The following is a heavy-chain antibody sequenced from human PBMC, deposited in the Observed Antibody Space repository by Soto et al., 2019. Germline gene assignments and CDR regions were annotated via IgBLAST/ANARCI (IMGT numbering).Heavy chain of an antibody. J-gene: IGHJ6*02. D-gene: IGHD3-3*01. CDR3: ARLRITIFGVVRIGMDV. V-gene: IGHV4-34*01. CDR2: INHSGST. Sequence: SETLSLTCAVYGGSFSGYYWSWIRQPPGKGLEWIGEINHSGSTNYNPSLKSRVTISVDTSKNQFSLKLSSVTAADTAVYYCARLRITIFGVVRIGMDVWGQGTTVTVSS. CDR1: GGSFSGYY.